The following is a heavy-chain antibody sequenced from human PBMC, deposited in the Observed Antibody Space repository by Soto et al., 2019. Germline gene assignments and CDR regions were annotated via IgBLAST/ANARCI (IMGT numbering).Heavy chain of an antibody. D-gene: IGHD3-9*01. CDR1: GFTFSSYA. CDR2: ISGSGGST. Sequence: GGSLRLSCAASGFTFSSYAMSWVRQAPGKGLEWVSTISGSGGSTYYADSVKGRFSISRDTSKNTLYLQMNSLRAEDTAIYYCAKDLSGGYFDWFATFDYWGQGTLVTVSS. CDR3: AKDLSGGYFDWFATFDY. V-gene: IGHV3-23*01. J-gene: IGHJ4*02.